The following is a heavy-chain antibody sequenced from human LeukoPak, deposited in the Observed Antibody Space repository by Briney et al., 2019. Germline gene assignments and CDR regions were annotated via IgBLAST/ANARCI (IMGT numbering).Heavy chain of an antibody. J-gene: IGHJ4*02. CDR1: GFSFSGSW. CDR3: AAWTDRGYNF. Sequence: GGSLRLSCAASGFSFSGSWMNWVRHAPGKGLEWVANINPDGSQKRFVDSVMGRFTMSRDNAKNSVYLQMNRLKSEDTAVFYCAAWTDRGYNFWGQGTLVTVSS. V-gene: IGHV3-7*01. CDR2: INPDGSQK. D-gene: IGHD5-24*01.